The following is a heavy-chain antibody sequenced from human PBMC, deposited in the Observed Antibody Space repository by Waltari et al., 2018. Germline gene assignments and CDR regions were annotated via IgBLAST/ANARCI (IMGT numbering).Heavy chain of an antibody. J-gene: IGHJ2*01. CDR1: GGSFSGYY. D-gene: IGHD3-10*01. CDR3: ARGLRGHYWYFDL. Sequence: QVQLQQWGAGLLKPSETLSLTCAVYGGSFSGYYWSWIRQPPGKGLEWIGEINHSGSTTYNPSLKSRGTISVDTSKNQFSLKLSSVTAADTAVYYCARGLRGHYWYFDLWGRGTLVTVSS. CDR2: INHSGST. V-gene: IGHV4-34*01.